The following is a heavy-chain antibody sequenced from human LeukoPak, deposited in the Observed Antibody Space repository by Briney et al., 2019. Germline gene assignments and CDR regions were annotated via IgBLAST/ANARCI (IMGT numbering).Heavy chain of an antibody. Sequence: SVKVSCKASGGTFSSYAISWVRQAPGQGLEWMGWIIPILGTANYAQKSQGRVTITADESTSTAYMELSSLRSEDTAVYYCEWARITIFGVVISDVTGWGQGTLVTVSS. CDR2: IIPILGTA. J-gene: IGHJ4*02. D-gene: IGHD3-3*01. CDR1: GGTFSSYA. CDR3: EWARITIFGVVISDVTG. V-gene: IGHV1-69*11.